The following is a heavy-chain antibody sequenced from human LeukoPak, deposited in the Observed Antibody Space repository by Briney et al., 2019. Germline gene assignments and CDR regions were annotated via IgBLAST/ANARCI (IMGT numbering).Heavy chain of an antibody. CDR2: IYSDGST. V-gene: IGHV3-53*01. D-gene: IGHD1-26*01. CDR3: ARERGRGRDSPWFDY. CDR1: GFIVSGDF. Sequence: GGSLRLSCAASGFIVSGDFMSWVRQAPGKGLEWVSVIYSDGSTYYADSVKGRFTISRDNSKNTLDLQMTGLRAEDTAVYYCARERGRGRDSPWFDYWGQGTLVIVSS. J-gene: IGHJ4*02.